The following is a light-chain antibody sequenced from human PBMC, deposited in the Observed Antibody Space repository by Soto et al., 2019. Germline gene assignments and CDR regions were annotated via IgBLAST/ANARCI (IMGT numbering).Light chain of an antibody. CDR2: EAS. J-gene: IGKJ1*01. V-gene: IGKV1-5*03. CDR1: QSISDL. Sequence: DIQMTQSPSTLSASVGDRVTITCRASQSISDLLAWYQQKPGKAPKLLIYEASNLKSGVPSRFSGSGSGTEYTLTISSLQPDDFASYYCQQYNGLWTFSQGTKVEIK. CDR3: QQYNGLWT.